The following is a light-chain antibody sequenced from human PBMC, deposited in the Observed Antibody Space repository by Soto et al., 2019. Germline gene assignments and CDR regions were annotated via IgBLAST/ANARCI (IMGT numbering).Light chain of an antibody. CDR2: DTS. V-gene: IGKV3-15*01. CDR3: QPYIDWPPGT. CDR1: QSVSSS. J-gene: IGKJ1*01. Sequence: EIVVTQSPATLSVSPGERVTLSCRASQSVSSSLAWYQQRPGQAPRLLISDTSTRPAVISARFSGSGSGTEFNLAICGPQSIDCAVYDYQPYIDWPPGTVGLGTAVDSK.